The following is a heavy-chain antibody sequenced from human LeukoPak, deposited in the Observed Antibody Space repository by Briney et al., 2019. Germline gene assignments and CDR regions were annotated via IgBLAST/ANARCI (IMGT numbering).Heavy chain of an antibody. V-gene: IGHV3-11*01. CDR2: ISSRGSTI. CDR3: ARGGPYDFWSGYYSYFDY. J-gene: IGHJ4*02. CDR1: GFTFSDYY. D-gene: IGHD3-3*01. Sequence: GGSLRLSCAASGFTFSDYYMSWIRQAPGKGLEWVSYISSRGSTIYYADSVKGRFTISRDNAKNSLYLQMNSLRAEDTAVYYCARGGPYDFWSGYYSYFDYWGQGTLVTVSS.